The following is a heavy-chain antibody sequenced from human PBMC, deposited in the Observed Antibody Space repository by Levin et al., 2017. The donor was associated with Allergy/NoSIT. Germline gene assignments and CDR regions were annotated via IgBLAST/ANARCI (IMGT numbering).Heavy chain of an antibody. CDR1: GGSFSGYY. D-gene: IGHD3-22*01. CDR2: INHSGST. V-gene: IGHV4-34*01. Sequence: SQTLSLTCAVYGGSFSGYYWSWIRQPPGKGLEWIGEINHSGSTNYNPSLKSRVTISVDTSKNQFSLKLSSVTAADTAVYYCARGRHYYDSSGYYLYFDYWGQGTLVTVSS. CDR3: ARGRHYYDSSGYYLYFDY. J-gene: IGHJ4*02.